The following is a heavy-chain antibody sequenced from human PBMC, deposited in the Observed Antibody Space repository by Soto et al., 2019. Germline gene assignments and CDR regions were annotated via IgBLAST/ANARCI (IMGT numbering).Heavy chain of an antibody. Sequence: PSETLSLTCAVSGVSISSTNWWTWVRQSPGRGLEWIGEIYHSGTTNYSPSLKSRVNIAVDMSTNHLSLTLISVTAADTAVYYCAFPATADFDYWGKGILVTVSS. CDR3: AFPATADFDY. J-gene: IGHJ4*02. V-gene: IGHV4-4*02. CDR1: GVSISSTNW. D-gene: IGHD6-13*01. CDR2: IYHSGTT.